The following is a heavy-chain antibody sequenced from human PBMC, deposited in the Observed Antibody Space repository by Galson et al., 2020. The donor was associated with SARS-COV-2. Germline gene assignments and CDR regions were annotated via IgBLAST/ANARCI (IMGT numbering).Heavy chain of an antibody. Sequence: SETLSLTCAVYGGSFSGYFWSWIRQPPGKGLEWIGEVNHSGSTNYNPSLKSRDTISVDTSKNQFSLKLSSVTAADTAVYYCARGLDGTGRFNGWDYWGQGTLVTDSS. D-gene: IGHD2-8*02. V-gene: IGHV4-34*01. J-gene: IGHJ4*02. CDR1: GGSFSGYF. CDR3: ARGLDGTGRFNGWDY. CDR2: VNHSGST.